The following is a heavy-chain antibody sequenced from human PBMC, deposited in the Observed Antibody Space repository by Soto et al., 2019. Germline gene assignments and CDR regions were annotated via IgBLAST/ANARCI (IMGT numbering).Heavy chain of an antibody. CDR1: GGTFSSYA. CDR2: IIPIFGTA. CDR3: ARENRAYCGGDCAIAY. V-gene: IGHV1-69*01. J-gene: IGHJ4*02. D-gene: IGHD2-21*02. Sequence: SVKVSCKGAGGTFSSYAISWVRQAPGQGLEWMGGIIPIFGTANYAQKFQGRVTITADESTSTAYMELSSLRSEDTAVYYCARENRAYCGGDCAIAYSGQRSTVLGSS.